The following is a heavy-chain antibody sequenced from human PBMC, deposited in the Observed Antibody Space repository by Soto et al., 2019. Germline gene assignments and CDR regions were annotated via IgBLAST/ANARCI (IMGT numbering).Heavy chain of an antibody. CDR3: ARDPVLMSSGWYWFDP. CDR1: GYTFTSYG. CDR2: ISAYNGNT. D-gene: IGHD6-19*01. J-gene: IGHJ5*02. Sequence: QVQLVQSGAEVKRPGASVKVSCKASGYTFTSYGISWVRQAPGQGLEWMGWISAYNGNTNYAQKLQGRVTMTTDTSTSTAYMELRSLRSDDTAVYYCARDPVLMSSGWYWFDPWGQGTLVTVSS. V-gene: IGHV1-18*01.